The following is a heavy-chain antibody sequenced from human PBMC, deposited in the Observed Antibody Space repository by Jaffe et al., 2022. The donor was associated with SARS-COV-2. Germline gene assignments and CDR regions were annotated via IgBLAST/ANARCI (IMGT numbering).Heavy chain of an antibody. CDR3: AREREGQISDYFHSSGWFDP. CDR1: GASISSYY. J-gene: IGHJ5*02. CDR2: IYYSGGT. Sequence: QVQLRESGPGLVKPSETMSLSCTVSGASISSYYWSWIRQPPGKGLEWVGHIYYSGGTNYNPSLKSRVTISLDTSKNQFSLKLTSVTAADTAVYFCAREREGQISDYFHSSGWFDPWGQGTLVTVSS. D-gene: IGHD3-22*01. V-gene: IGHV4-59*01.